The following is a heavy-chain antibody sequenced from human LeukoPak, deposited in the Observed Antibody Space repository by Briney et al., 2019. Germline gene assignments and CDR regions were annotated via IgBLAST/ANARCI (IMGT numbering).Heavy chain of an antibody. CDR1: GGSFSGYY. Sequence: SETLSLTCAVYGGSFSGYYWSWIRQPQGKGLGWIGEINHSGSTNYNPSLKSRVTISVDTSKNQFSLKLSSVTAADTAVYYCARGRIQLWSGNYYYGMDVWGKGTTVTVSS. V-gene: IGHV4-34*01. CDR2: INHSGST. CDR3: ARGRIQLWSGNYYYGMDV. D-gene: IGHD5-18*01. J-gene: IGHJ6*04.